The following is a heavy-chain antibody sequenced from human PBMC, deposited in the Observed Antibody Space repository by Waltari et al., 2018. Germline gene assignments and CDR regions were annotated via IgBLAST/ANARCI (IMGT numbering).Heavy chain of an antibody. CDR3: ARAQGEWLFHFDY. CDR2: ISYDGSNK. D-gene: IGHD3-3*01. CDR1: GFTFSRYA. V-gene: IGHV3-30-3*01. J-gene: IGHJ4*02. Sequence: QVQLVESGGGVVQPGRSLRLSCAASGFTFSRYAMHWVRQAPGKGLEWVAVISYDGSNKYYADSVKGRFTISRDNSKNTLYLQMNSLRAEDTAVYYCARAQGEWLFHFDYWGQGTLVTVSS.